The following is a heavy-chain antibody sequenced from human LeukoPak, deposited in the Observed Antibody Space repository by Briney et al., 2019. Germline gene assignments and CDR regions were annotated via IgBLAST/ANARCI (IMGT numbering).Heavy chain of an antibody. D-gene: IGHD4-17*01. J-gene: IGHJ4*02. CDR1: GGSISSSSYY. CDR3: ARDLSIDYGDYDRAYYFDS. V-gene: IGHV4-39*07. CDR2: IYYSGST. Sequence: PSETLSLTCTVSGGSISSSSYYWGWIRQPPGKGLEWIGSIYYSGSTYYNPSLKSRVTISVDTSKNQFSLKLSSVTAADTAVYYCARDLSIDYGDYDRAYYFDSWGQGTLVTVSS.